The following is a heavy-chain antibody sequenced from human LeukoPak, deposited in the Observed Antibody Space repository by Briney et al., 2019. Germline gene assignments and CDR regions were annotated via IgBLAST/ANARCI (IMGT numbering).Heavy chain of an antibody. CDR2: IYYSGST. V-gene: IGHV4-59*01. J-gene: IGHJ3*02. CDR1: GGSISSYY. Sequence: SETLSLTCTVSGGSISSYYWSWIRQPPGKGLEWIGYIYYSGSTNYNPSLKSRVTISVDTSKNQFSLKLSSVTAADTAVYYCARVAHKFDAFDIWGQGTMVTVSS. CDR3: ARVAHKFDAFDI.